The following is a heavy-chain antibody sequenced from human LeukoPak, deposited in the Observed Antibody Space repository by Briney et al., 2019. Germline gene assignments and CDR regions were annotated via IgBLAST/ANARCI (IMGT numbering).Heavy chain of an antibody. V-gene: IGHV3-7*01. CDR2: IDQDGREK. CDR3: ARGRYLDWLPYLFDY. CDR1: GFPFSIYW. J-gene: IGHJ4*02. Sequence: HPGGSRRLSCAASGFPFSIYWMSWVRQAPGKGLEWVANIDQDGREKYFVDSVRGRFSIFRDNDKNTLYLQMNSLRVEDTAIYYCARGRYLDWLPYLFDYWGQGTLVTVPS. D-gene: IGHD3-9*01.